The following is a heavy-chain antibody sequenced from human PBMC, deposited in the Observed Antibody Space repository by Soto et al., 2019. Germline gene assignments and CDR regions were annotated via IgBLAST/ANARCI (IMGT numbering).Heavy chain of an antibody. CDR1: GFTFSSYW. V-gene: IGHV3-74*01. Sequence: EVQLVESGGGLVQPGGSLRLSCAASGFTFSSYWMHWVRQGPGTGLVWVSGISTDGGDTRYADSVKGRFTISRDNAKNMLFLQRATLTAEDTAVYYCAWDFKDLGWGQGTLVTVSS. CDR2: ISTDGGDT. CDR3: AWDFKDLG. J-gene: IGHJ4*02.